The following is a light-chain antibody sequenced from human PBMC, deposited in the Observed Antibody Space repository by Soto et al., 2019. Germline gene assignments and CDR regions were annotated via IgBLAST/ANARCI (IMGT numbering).Light chain of an antibody. Sequence: DIQMTQSPSTLSASVGDRVTITCRASQSISSWLAWYQRKPGKAPKLLFYKASSLESGVPSRFSGSGSGTEFTLTISSLQPDDFATYYCQQYNSYWTFGQGTKVEIK. CDR3: QQYNSYWT. CDR2: KAS. V-gene: IGKV1-5*03. CDR1: QSISSW. J-gene: IGKJ1*01.